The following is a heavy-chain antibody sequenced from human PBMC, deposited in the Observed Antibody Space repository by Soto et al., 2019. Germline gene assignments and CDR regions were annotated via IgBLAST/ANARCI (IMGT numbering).Heavy chain of an antibody. D-gene: IGHD3-3*01. CDR1: GFSLSDYA. J-gene: IGHJ6*02. V-gene: IGHV3-48*02. CDR3: ARIKLVEWFFISVDVYDMDV. Sequence: LRLSCVASGFSLSDYAVNWVRQAPGKGLEWVSFISSDSRTIYYADSVEGRFTVSRDNARNSVSLQMDSLRDEDAAVYYCARIKLVEWFFISVDVYDMDVWGQGTPVTVSS. CDR2: ISSDSRTI.